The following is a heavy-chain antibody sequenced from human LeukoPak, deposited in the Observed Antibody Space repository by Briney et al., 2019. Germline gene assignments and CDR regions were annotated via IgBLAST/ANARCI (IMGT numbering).Heavy chain of an antibody. CDR1: GFTFSSYA. V-gene: IGHV3-64*01. J-gene: IGHJ4*02. D-gene: IGHD6-13*01. CDR2: ISSNGGST. CDR3: ARVSSSSWYGGKDY. Sequence: GGSLRLSCAASGFTFSSYAMHWVRQAPGKGLEYVSAISSNGGSTYYANSEKGRFTISRDNSKNTLYLQMGSLRAEDMAVYYCARVSSSSWYGGKDYWGQGTLVTVSS.